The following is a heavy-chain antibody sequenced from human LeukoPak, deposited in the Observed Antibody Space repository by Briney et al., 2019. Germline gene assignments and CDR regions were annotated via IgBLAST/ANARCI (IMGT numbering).Heavy chain of an antibody. CDR1: GFTFNSYA. J-gene: IGHJ4*02. V-gene: IGHV3-23*01. D-gene: IGHD3-3*01. CDR3: AKDVMYYDFWSGYRPSFIDY. CDR2: ISGSGSST. Sequence: GGSLRLSCAASGFTFNSYAMSWVRQAPGKGLEWVSAISGSGSSTYYADSVKGRFTISRDNSKNTLYLQMNSLRAEDTAVYYCAKDVMYYDFWSGYRPSFIDYWGQGTLVTVSS.